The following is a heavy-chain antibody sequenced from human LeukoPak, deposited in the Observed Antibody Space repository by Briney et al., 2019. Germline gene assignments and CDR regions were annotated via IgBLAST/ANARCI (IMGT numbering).Heavy chain of an antibody. J-gene: IGHJ4*02. CDR2: ISSSGSTI. Sequence: PGGSLRLSCAASGFTFSSYEMNWVRQAPGKGLEWVSYISSSGSTIYYADSVKGRFTISRDNAKNSLYLQMNSLRAEDTAVYYCAKEPYSSSWNLFDYWGQGTLVTVSS. CDR1: GFTFSSYE. D-gene: IGHD6-13*01. V-gene: IGHV3-48*03. CDR3: AKEPYSSSWNLFDY.